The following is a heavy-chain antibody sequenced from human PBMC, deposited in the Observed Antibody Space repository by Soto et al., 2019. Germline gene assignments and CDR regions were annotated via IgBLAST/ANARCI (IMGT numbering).Heavy chain of an antibody. V-gene: IGHV3-21*01. CDR3: ARPSGRALNRWFDP. CDR1: GFTFSSYS. Sequence: GGSLRLSCAASGFTFSSYSMNWVRQAPGKGLEWVSSISSSSSYIYYADSVKGRFTISRDNAKNSLYLQMNSLRAEDTAVYYCARPSGRALNRWFDPWGQGTLVTVSS. J-gene: IGHJ5*02. CDR2: ISSSSSYI. D-gene: IGHD3-10*01.